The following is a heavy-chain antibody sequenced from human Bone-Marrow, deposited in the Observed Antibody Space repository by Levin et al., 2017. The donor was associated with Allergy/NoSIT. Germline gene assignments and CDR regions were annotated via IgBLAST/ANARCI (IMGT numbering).Heavy chain of an antibody. CDR2: IKKDGSEI. Sequence: GGSLRLSCATSGFTFGNYWMTWVRQAPGKGLEWVANIKKDGSEIKYVDSVEGRFTISRDNGKNSLFLQMNSLRVEDTAVYYCAREFGAAAGLDYWGQGSLVTVSS. V-gene: IGHV3-7*01. J-gene: IGHJ4*02. D-gene: IGHD6-13*01. CDR1: GFTFGNYW. CDR3: AREFGAAAGLDY.